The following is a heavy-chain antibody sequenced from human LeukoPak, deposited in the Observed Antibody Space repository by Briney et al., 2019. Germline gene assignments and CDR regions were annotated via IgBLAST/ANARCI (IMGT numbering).Heavy chain of an antibody. CDR3: ATYHSATLNAFDV. CDR2: LYPDDSDT. Sequence: GESLKISCKASGYNFTNHWIGWMRQMPGKGLEWMGILYPDDSDTRYRPSFQGQVTISADKSISTAYLQWSSLKASDTAMYYCATYHSATLNAFDVWGQGTKVTVSS. CDR1: GYNFTNHW. D-gene: IGHD2-15*01. V-gene: IGHV5-51*01. J-gene: IGHJ3*01.